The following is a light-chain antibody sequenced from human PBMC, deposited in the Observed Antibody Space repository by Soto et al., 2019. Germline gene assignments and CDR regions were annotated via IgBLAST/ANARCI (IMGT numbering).Light chain of an antibody. J-gene: IGKJ5*01. CDR3: QQYNNWPFIT. V-gene: IGKV3-15*01. CDR1: QSVSDTH. Sequence: EIVLTQSPGALSLSPGESATLSCRASQSVSDTHVAWYQQRPGQSPRPLIYGASSRATGIPVRFSGSGSGTEFTLTISSLQSEDFAVYYCQQYNNWPFITFGQGTRLEIK. CDR2: GAS.